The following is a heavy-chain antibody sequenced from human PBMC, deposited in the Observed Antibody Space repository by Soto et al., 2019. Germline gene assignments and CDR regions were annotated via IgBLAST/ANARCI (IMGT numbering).Heavy chain of an antibody. D-gene: IGHD6-13*01. J-gene: IGHJ4*02. CDR3: ATQLAAAGTPFDY. CDR2: IYYSGST. Sequence: SETLSLTCTVSGGSISSYYWSWIRQPPGKGLEWIGYIYYSGSTNYNPSLKSRVTISVDTSKNQFSLKLSSVTAADTAVYYCATQLAAAGTPFDYWGQGTLVTVPS. CDR1: GGSISSYY. V-gene: IGHV4-59*08.